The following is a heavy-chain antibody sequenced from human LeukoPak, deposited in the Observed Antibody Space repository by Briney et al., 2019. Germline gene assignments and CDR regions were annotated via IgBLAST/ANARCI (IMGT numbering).Heavy chain of an antibody. CDR3: ARVQGGGYRTADY. D-gene: IGHD6-19*01. Sequence: QPGGSLRLSCAASGFTFSNYITHWVRQAPGKGLDWVAVILENGSYQYYADSVKGRFTISRDNSKNTLFLQMNSLRDEDTAMYYCARVQGGGYRTADYWGQGTLVTVSS. V-gene: IGHV3-30*04. CDR1: GFTFSNYI. CDR2: ILENGSYQ. J-gene: IGHJ4*02.